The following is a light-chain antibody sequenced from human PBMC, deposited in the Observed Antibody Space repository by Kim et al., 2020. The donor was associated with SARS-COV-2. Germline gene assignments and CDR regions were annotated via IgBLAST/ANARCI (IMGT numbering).Light chain of an antibody. V-gene: IGKV3-20*01. CDR3: QQYGSSPPT. CDR1: QSVSSSY. Sequence: LSPGERATLSCRASQSVSSSYLAWYQQKPGQAPRLLIYGASSRATGIPDRFSGSGSGTDFTLTISRLEPEDFAVYYCQQYGSSPPTLGQGTKV. J-gene: IGKJ1*01. CDR2: GAS.